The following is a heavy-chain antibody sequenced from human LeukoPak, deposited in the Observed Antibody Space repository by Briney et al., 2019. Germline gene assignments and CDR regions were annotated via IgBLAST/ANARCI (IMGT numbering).Heavy chain of an antibody. D-gene: IGHD4-17*01. V-gene: IGHV1-58*02. CDR2: IVVGSGNT. CDR3: AADMTDYGDFVFDY. J-gene: IGHJ4*02. CDR1: GFTFTSSA. Sequence: ASVKVSCKASGFTFTSSAMQWVGQARGQRLGWRGWIVVGSGNTNYAQRFQGRVTITRDMSTSRAYMELGSLRSKDTAVYYCAADMTDYGDFVFDYWGQGTLVTVSS.